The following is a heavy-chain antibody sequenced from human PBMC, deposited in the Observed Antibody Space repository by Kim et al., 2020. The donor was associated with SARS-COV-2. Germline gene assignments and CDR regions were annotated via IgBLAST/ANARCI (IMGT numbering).Heavy chain of an antibody. CDR2: SKK. CDR3: ARDVNWFDP. V-gene: IGHV3-30*01. Sequence: SKKYYADSGKGRFTISRANSKNTLYLQMNSLRAEDTAVYYCARDVNWFDPWGQGTLVTVSS. J-gene: IGHJ5*02.